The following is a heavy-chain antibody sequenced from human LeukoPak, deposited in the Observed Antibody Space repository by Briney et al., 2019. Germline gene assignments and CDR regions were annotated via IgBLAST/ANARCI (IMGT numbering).Heavy chain of an antibody. CDR3: ARDQYSSGWFDGPSFDY. D-gene: IGHD6-19*01. Sequence: SGTLSLTCAVSGGSISSSNWWSWVRQPPGKGLEWIGEIYHSGSTNYNPSLKSRVTISVDKSKNQFSLKLSSVTAADTAVYYCARDQYSSGWFDGPSFDYWGQGTLVTVSS. CDR2: IYHSGST. J-gene: IGHJ4*02. V-gene: IGHV4-4*02. CDR1: GGSISSSNW.